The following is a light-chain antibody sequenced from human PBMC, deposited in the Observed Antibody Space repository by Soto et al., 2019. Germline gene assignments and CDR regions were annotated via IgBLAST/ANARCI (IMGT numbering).Light chain of an antibody. CDR3: QQYNIWPPIT. CDR1: QSISSN. CDR2: GAS. J-gene: IGKJ5*01. V-gene: IGKV3D-15*01. Sequence: LVLTQSPGTLSVSPGERATLSCRASQSISSNLAWYQQKPGQAPRLLIYGASTRATGIPARFSGSGSGTEFTLTISSLQSEDFAVYYCQQYNIWPPITFGQGTRLEI.